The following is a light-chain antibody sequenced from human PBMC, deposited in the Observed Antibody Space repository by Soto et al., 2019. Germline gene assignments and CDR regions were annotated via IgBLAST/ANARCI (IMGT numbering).Light chain of an antibody. Sequence: QSALTQPPSASGSPGQSVTISCTGTSSDVGSYNYVSWYQQHPGKAPKLMIYEVSKRPSVVPDRFYGSKSGNTASLTVSGLQAEDEADYYCSSYAGSNNFVVFGGGTKLTVL. CDR1: SSDVGSYNY. CDR2: EVS. V-gene: IGLV2-8*01. CDR3: SSYAGSNNFVV. J-gene: IGLJ2*01.